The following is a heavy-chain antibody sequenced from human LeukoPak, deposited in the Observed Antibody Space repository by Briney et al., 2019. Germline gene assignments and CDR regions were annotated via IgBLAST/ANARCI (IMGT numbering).Heavy chain of an antibody. J-gene: IGHJ6*02. CDR3: AKGTPVVRDIYYYYGMDV. D-gene: IGHD3-10*01. Sequence: PGGSLRLSCAASGFTFSSYAMSWVRQAPGKGLEWVSAISGSGGSTYYADSVKGRFTISRDNSKNTLYLQMNSLRAEDTAVYYCAKGTPVVRDIYYYYGMDVWGQGTTVTVSS. V-gene: IGHV3-23*01. CDR1: GFTFSSYA. CDR2: ISGSGGST.